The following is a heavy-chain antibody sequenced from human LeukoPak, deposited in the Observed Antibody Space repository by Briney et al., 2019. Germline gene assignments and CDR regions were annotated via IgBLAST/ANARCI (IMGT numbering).Heavy chain of an antibody. V-gene: IGHV1-18*04. D-gene: IGHD6-13*01. J-gene: IGHJ4*02. CDR1: GYTFTGYY. CDR2: ISADNGKT. Sequence: ASVKVSCKASGYTFTGYYIHWVRQAPGQGLEWMGWISADNGKTNYAQKLQGRVTMTTDTSTSTAYMELRSLRSDDTAVYYCARSYSSSWYGEIDYWGQGTLVTVSS. CDR3: ARSYSSSWYGEIDY.